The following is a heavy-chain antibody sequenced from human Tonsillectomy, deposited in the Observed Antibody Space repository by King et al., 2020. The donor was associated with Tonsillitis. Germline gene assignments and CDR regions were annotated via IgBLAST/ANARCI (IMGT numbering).Heavy chain of an antibody. CDR2: IKSKTDGGTT. D-gene: IGHD3-22*01. CDR1: GFTFSNAW. CDR3: TTVRYGSRGYTDY. J-gene: IGHJ4*02. Sequence: VQLVESGGGLVKPGGSLRLSCAASGFTFSNAWMSWVRQAPGKGLEWVGRIKSKTDGGTTDYADPVKGRFTIARDDSKNTLYLQMNILKTEDTAVYYCTTVRYGSRGYTDYWGQGTLVTVSS. V-gene: IGHV3-15*01.